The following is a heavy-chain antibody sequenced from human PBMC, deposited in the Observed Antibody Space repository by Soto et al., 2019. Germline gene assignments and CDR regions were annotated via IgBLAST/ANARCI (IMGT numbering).Heavy chain of an antibody. V-gene: IGHV3-23*01. J-gene: IGHJ4*02. D-gene: IGHD5-12*01. Sequence: EVQLLESGGGFVQPGGSLRLSCAASGFRFSDFAMTWVRQAPGRGLEWVSAITGTASSTYYADSVKGRFTISRDNSKNTLYLKINSLRAEDTAIYYCAKGAEGYVVSSLDSWGQGTLVTVSS. CDR2: ITGTASST. CDR3: AKGAEGYVVSSLDS. CDR1: GFRFSDFA.